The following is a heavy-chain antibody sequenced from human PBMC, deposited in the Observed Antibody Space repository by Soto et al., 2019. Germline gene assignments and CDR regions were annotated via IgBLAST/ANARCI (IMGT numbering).Heavy chain of an antibody. CDR1: GCTFTSYV. Sequence: SPLILARKRSGCTFTSYVICWGRRAPGQGLEWMGWISAYNGNTNYAQKLQGRVTMTIDTSTSTAYMELRSLRSDDTAVYYCAASVSVCGSNFHGHGMDVWGQGTTVTVSS. CDR2: ISAYNGNT. J-gene: IGHJ6*02. D-gene: IGHD3-16*01. CDR3: AASVSVCGSNFHGHGMDV. V-gene: IGHV1-18*04.